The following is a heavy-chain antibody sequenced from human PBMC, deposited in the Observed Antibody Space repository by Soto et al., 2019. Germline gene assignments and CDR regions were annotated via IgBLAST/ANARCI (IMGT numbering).Heavy chain of an antibody. CDR2: ITDSSDTV. Sequence: EVQLVESGGGLVQPGGSLRLSCVASGCSFSNYNMNWVRQAPGKGLEWVSYITDSSDTVHYADSVRGRFTISRDNAESSLYLQMNSLRDEDTAVYFCARDFGHGYYLDYWGRGTLVTVSS. CDR3: ARDFGHGYYLDY. D-gene: IGHD3-3*01. CDR1: GCSFSNYN. V-gene: IGHV3-48*02. J-gene: IGHJ4*02.